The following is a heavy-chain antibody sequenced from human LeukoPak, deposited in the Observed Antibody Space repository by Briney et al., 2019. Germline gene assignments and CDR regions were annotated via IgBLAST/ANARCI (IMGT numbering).Heavy chain of an antibody. CDR3: AKGGKWDVTPFDY. Sequence: GGSLRLSCAASGFTFSSYSMNWVRQAPGKGLEWVSSISSSSSYIYYADSVKGRFTISRNNSKNTLYLQVDSLRAEDTAVYYCAKGGKWDVTPFDYWGQGTLVTVSS. V-gene: IGHV3-21*04. D-gene: IGHD1-26*01. CDR1: GFTFSSYS. CDR2: ISSSSSYI. J-gene: IGHJ4*02.